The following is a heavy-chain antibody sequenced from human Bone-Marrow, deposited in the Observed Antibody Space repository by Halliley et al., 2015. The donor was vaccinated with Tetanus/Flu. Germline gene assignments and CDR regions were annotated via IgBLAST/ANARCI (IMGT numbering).Heavy chain of an antibody. V-gene: IGHV4-59*01. J-gene: IGHJ4*02. CDR2: VNYSGST. CDR3: ARGVGYYFDH. D-gene: IGHD3-16*01. Sequence: GREGIGCVNYSGSTNHNPPLNSRVTIPRDPSKNQFSLKLSSVTAADTAMYFCARGVGYYFDHWGQGTLVTASS.